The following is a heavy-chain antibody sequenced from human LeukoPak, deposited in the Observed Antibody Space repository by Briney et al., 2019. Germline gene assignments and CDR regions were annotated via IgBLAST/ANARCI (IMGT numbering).Heavy chain of an antibody. J-gene: IGHJ4*02. D-gene: IGHD3-10*01. CDR1: GGSISGHY. CDR3: ARTLDSGSSDY. CDR2: IYYTGST. V-gene: IGHV4-59*11. Sequence: SETLSLTCTVSGGSISGHYWSWIRQPPGKGLEWIAYIYYTGSTSYNPSLKSRATISVDTSKNQFSLKLTSLTAADTAVYYCARTLDSGSSDYWGQGTLVTVSS.